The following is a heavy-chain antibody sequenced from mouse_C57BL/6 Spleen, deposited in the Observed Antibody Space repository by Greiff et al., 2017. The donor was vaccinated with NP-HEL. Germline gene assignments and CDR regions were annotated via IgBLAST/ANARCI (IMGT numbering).Heavy chain of an antibody. D-gene: IGHD1-1*01. CDR2: IDPENGDT. CDR3: TTYGNY. J-gene: IGHJ2*01. V-gene: IGHV14-4*01. Sequence: DVKLVESGAELVRPGASVKLSCTASGFNIKDDYMHWVKQRPEQGLEWIGWIDPENGDTEYASKFQGKATITADTSSNTAYLQLSSLTSEDTAVYYCTTYGNYWGQGTTLTVSS. CDR1: GFNIKDDY.